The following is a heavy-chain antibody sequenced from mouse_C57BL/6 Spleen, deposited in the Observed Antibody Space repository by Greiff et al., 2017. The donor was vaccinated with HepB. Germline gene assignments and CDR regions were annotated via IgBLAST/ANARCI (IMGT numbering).Heavy chain of an antibody. CDR3: AREDKYGSSYNWYFDV. V-gene: IGHV1-81*01. CDR1: GYTFTSYG. Sequence: VQLQESGAELARPGASVKLSCKASGYTFTSYGISWVKQRTGQGLEWIGEIYPRSGNTYYNEKFKGKATLTADKSSSTAYMELRSLTSEDSAVYFCAREDKYGSSYNWYFDVWGTGTRVTVSS. D-gene: IGHD1-1*01. CDR2: IYPRSGNT. J-gene: IGHJ1*03.